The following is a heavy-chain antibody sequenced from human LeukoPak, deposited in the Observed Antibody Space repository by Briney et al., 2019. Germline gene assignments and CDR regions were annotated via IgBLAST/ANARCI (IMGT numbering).Heavy chain of an antibody. J-gene: IGHJ3*02. CDR1: GGTFISYA. D-gene: IGHD3-22*01. CDR3: AIGYYDSSGYYLRAFDI. Sequence: ASVKVSCRASGGTFISYAISWVRQAPGQGLEWMGGIIPIFGTANYAQKFQGRVTITADESTSTAYMELSSLRSEDTAVYYCAIGYYDSSGYYLRAFDIWGQGTMVTVSS. V-gene: IGHV1-69*13. CDR2: IIPIFGTA.